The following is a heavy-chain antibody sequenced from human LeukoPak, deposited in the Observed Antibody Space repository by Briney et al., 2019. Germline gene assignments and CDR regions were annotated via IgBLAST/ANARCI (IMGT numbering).Heavy chain of an antibody. CDR1: GFTFSSYW. J-gene: IGHJ6*03. Sequence: GGSLRLSCAASGFTFSSYWMSWVRQAPGKGLEWVANIKQDGSEKYYVDSVKGRFTISRDNAKNSLYLQMNSLRAEDTAVYYCARATNSSWLYYYYMDVWGKGTTVTVSS. D-gene: IGHD6-13*01. V-gene: IGHV3-7*01. CDR3: ARATNSSWLYYYYMDV. CDR2: IKQDGSEK.